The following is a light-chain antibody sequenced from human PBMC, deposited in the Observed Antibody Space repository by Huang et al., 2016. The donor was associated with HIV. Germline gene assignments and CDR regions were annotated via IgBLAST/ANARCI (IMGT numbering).Light chain of an antibody. CDR2: DAS. CDR1: ESVSSS. J-gene: IGKJ5*01. Sequence: EIVMTQSPDTLSVFPGERVTLSCRASESVSSSLAWYQQKSGQAPRLLIYDASTRATGIPDRFSGSGSGTAFTLTINSLLSEDFAVYYCQQYSYWPPITFGQGTRL. V-gene: IGKV3-15*01. CDR3: QQYSYWPPIT.